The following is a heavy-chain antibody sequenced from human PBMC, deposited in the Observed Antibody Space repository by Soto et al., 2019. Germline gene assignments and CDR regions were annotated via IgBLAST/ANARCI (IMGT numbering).Heavy chain of an antibody. D-gene: IGHD3-22*01. Sequence: GGSLRLSCAASGFTFSSYAMSWVHQAPVKGLEWVSAISGSGGSTYYADSVKGRFTISRDNSKNTLYLQMNSLRAEDTAVYYCANCLGLYDSSGFVDYWGQGTLVTVSS. CDR1: GFTFSSYA. CDR3: ANCLGLYDSSGFVDY. J-gene: IGHJ4*02. CDR2: ISGSGGST. V-gene: IGHV3-23*01.